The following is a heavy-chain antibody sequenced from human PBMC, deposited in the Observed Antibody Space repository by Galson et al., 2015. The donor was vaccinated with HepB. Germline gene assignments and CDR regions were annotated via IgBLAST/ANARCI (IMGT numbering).Heavy chain of an antibody. D-gene: IGHD3-10*01. V-gene: IGHV1-46*01. CDR3: ARDQRRGGYYYYGMDV. CDR2: INPSGGST. Sequence: SVKVSCKASGYTFTSYYMHWVRQAPGQGLEWMGIINPSGGSTSYAQKFQGRVTMTRDTSTSTVYMELSSLRSEDTAVYYCARDQRRGGYYYYGMDVWGQGTTVTVSS. CDR1: GYTFTSYY. J-gene: IGHJ6*02.